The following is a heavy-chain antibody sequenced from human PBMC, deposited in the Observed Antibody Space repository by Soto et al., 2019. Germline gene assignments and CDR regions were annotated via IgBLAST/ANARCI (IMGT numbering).Heavy chain of an antibody. V-gene: IGHV1-69*01. D-gene: IGHD3-16*01. J-gene: IGHJ4*02. CDR1: GGSFRNFV. Sequence: QVQLVQSGAEVKKPGSSVKVSCKASGGSFRNFVISWVRQAPGQGLEWMGGIIPNSGTTNYAQKFQGKVTITADESTSTAYMELSGLTSEDTSLYYCAIDLGGEATIRFWGQGTLVTVSS. CDR3: AIDLGGEATIRF. CDR2: IIPNSGTT.